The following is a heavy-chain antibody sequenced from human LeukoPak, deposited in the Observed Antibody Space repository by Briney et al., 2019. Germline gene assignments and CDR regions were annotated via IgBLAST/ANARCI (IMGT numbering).Heavy chain of an antibody. CDR1: GDSVSSNSVT. CDR3: ASGLMSPFDY. J-gene: IGHJ4*02. Sequence: SQTLSLTCAISGDSVSSNSVTWNWIRQSPSRGLEWLGRTYYRSTWYNDYAVSVRGRITVNPDTSKNQFSLKLSSVTAADTAVYYCASGLMSPFDYWGQGTLVTVSS. V-gene: IGHV6-1*01. D-gene: IGHD2-8*01. CDR2: TYYRSTWYN.